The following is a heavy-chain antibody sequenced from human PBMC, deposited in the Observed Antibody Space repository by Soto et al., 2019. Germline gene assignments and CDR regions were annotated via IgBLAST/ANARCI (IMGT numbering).Heavy chain of an antibody. CDR2: IDPSDSYT. J-gene: IGHJ4*02. CDR3: ARRKKQQLVLSPFDY. Sequence: GESLKISCKGSGYSFTSYWISWVRQMPGKGLEWMGRIDPSDSYTNYSPSFQGHVTISADKSISTAYLQWSSLKASDTAMYYCARRKKQQLVLSPFDYWGQGTLVTVSS. D-gene: IGHD6-13*01. CDR1: GYSFTSYW. V-gene: IGHV5-10-1*01.